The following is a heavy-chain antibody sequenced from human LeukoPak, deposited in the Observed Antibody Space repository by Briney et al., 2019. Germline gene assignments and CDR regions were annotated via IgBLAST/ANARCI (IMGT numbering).Heavy chain of an antibody. CDR2: IKQDGSEK. CDR3: ARAVSGDDDAFDI. V-gene: IGHV3-7*01. J-gene: IGHJ3*02. Sequence: GGSLRLSCAASGFTFSSYWMSWVRQAPGKGLEWVANIKQDGSEKYYVDSVKGRFTISRDNAKNSLYLQMNSLRAEDTAVYYCARAVSGDDDAFDIWGQGTMVTVSS. D-gene: IGHD4-17*01. CDR1: GFTFSSYW.